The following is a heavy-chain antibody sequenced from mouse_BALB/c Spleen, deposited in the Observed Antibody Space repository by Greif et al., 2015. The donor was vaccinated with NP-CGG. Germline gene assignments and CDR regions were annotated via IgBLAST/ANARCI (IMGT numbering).Heavy chain of an antibody. D-gene: IGHD2-2*01. CDR3: AREGYAPAWFAY. V-gene: IGHV1-80*01. Sequence: AQVVESGAELVRPGSSVKISCKASGYAFSSYWMNWVKQRPGQGLEWIGQIYPGDGDTNYNGKFKGKATLTADKSSSTAYMQLSSLTSEDSAVYFCAREGYAPAWFAYWGQGTLVTVSA. J-gene: IGHJ3*01. CDR2: IYPGDGDT. CDR1: GYAFSSYW.